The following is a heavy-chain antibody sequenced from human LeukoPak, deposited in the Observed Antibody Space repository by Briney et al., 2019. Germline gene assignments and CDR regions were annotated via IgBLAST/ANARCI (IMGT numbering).Heavy chain of an antibody. J-gene: IGHJ6*02. CDR1: GGTFSSYA. CDR2: TIPIFGIA. Sequence: ASVKVSCKASGGTFSSYAISWVRQAPGQGLEWMGRTIPIFGIANYAQKFQGRVTITADKSTSTAYMELSSLRSEDTAVYYCARRDYDSSGYHYYYGMDVWGQGTLVTVSS. D-gene: IGHD3-22*01. V-gene: IGHV1-69*04. CDR3: ARRDYDSSGYHYYYGMDV.